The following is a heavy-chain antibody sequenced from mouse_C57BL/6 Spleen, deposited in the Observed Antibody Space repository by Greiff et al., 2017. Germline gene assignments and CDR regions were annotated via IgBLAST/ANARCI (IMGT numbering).Heavy chain of an antibody. CDR3: ARSPSGTVYAMDY. D-gene: IGHD4-1*01. CDR2: IDPSDSST. CDR1: GYTFTSYW. Sequence: QVQLQQPGAELVRPGTSVKLSCKASGYTFTSYWMHWVKQRPGQGLEWIGGIDPSDSSTNYNQKFKGKATLTVDTSSSTAYMQLSSLTSEDSAVYDCARSPSGTVYAMDYWGQGTSVTVSS. V-gene: IGHV1-59*01. J-gene: IGHJ4*01.